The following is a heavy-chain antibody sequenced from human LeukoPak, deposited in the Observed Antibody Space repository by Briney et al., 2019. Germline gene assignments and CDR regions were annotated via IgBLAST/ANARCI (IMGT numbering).Heavy chain of an antibody. V-gene: IGHV3-48*03. J-gene: IGHJ6*02. CDR3: AKGQTYYDTLTGYPRYYYYGMDV. Sequence: GGSLRLSCAASGFIFSSYEMNWVRQAPGKGLEWVSYISSGGSAIYYADSVKGRFTISRDDSKNMLYLQMNSLRAEDTAVYYCAKGQTYYDTLTGYPRYYYYGMDVWGQGTTVTVAS. CDR1: GFIFSSYE. CDR2: ISSGGSAI. D-gene: IGHD3-9*01.